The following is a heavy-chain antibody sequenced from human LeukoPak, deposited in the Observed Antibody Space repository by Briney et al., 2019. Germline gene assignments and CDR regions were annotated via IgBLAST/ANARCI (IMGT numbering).Heavy chain of an antibody. CDR2: IYYSGST. D-gene: IGHD6-19*01. CDR1: GGSISSGGYY. Sequence: KSSETLSITCTVSGGSISSGGYYWSWIRQHPGKGLEWIGYIYYSGSTYYNPYLKSRVTISVDTSKNQFSLKLSSVTAADTAVYYCAREPGIAVAGEDWFDPWGQGTLVTVSS. V-gene: IGHV4-31*03. J-gene: IGHJ5*02. CDR3: AREPGIAVAGEDWFDP.